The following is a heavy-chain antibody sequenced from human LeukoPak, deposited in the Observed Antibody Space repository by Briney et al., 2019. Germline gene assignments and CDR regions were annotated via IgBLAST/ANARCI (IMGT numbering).Heavy chain of an antibody. V-gene: IGHV3-23*01. J-gene: IGHJ4*02. Sequence: GGSLRLSCAASGFTFSSYAMSWVRQAPGKGLEWVSTISGGGGSTYYADSVKGRFTISRDNSKNTLYLQVNSLRAEDTAVYYCAKGGKWDVTPFDYWGQXTLVTVSS. CDR3: AKGGKWDVTPFDY. CDR2: ISGGGGST. CDR1: GFTFSSYA. D-gene: IGHD1-26*01.